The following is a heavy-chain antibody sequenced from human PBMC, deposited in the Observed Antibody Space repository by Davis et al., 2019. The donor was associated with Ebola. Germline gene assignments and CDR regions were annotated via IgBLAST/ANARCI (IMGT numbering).Heavy chain of an antibody. CDR2: FDPEHGET. D-gene: IGHD1-20*01. CDR1: GGTLDNYS. V-gene: IGHV1-24*01. J-gene: IGHJ6*04. CDR3: ATETGISGIMPTGYYGMDV. Sequence: AASVKVSCKASGGTLDNYSIRWVRQAPGQGLEWMGGFDPEHGETIYAQRFQGRVTMTEDTATDTAYMELSSLRSEDTAVYYCATETGISGIMPTGYYGMDVWGTGTTVTVSS.